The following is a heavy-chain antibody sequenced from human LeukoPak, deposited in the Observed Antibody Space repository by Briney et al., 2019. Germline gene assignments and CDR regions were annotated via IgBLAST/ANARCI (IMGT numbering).Heavy chain of an antibody. D-gene: IGHD5-18*01. CDR1: GFTFTAYY. Sequence: GASVKVSCKASGFTFTAYYLHWVRQAPGQRLEWMGWINPNSGGTNYAQKFQGRVTMTRDTSISTAYMELSRLRSDDTAVYYCARARTAMVREEDYWGQGTLVTVSS. CDR3: ARARTAMVREEDY. J-gene: IGHJ4*02. V-gene: IGHV1-2*02. CDR2: INPNSGGT.